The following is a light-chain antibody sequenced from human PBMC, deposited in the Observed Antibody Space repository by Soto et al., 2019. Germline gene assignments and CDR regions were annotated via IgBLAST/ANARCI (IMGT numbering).Light chain of an antibody. CDR2: DVS. CDR1: SSDVGGYNY. Sequence: QSVLTQPASVSGSPGQSITISCTGTSSDVGGYNYVSWYQHHPGKAPKLIIYDVSNRPSGVSIRFSGSKSDNTASLTISGLQPEDEADYHCSSYTTSNTPQLVFGTGTKVTVL. CDR3: SSYTTSNTPQLV. V-gene: IGLV2-14*03. J-gene: IGLJ1*01.